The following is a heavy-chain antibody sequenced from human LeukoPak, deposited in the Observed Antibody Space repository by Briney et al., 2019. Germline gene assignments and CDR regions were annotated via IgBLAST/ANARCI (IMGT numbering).Heavy chain of an antibody. V-gene: IGHV7-4-1*02. CDR1: GYTFTSYA. D-gene: IGHD3-22*01. Sequence: EASVKVSCKASGYTFTSYAMNWVRQAPGQGLKWMGWINTNTGNPTYAQGFTGRFVFSLDTSVSTAYLQISSLKAEDTAVYYCARGLLPYHEDLYYYYYGMDVWGQGTTVTVSS. J-gene: IGHJ6*02. CDR3: ARGLLPYHEDLYYYYYGMDV. CDR2: INTNTGNP.